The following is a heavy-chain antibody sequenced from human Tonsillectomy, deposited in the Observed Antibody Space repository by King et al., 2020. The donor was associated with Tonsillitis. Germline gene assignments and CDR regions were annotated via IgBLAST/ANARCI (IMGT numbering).Heavy chain of an antibody. J-gene: IGHJ4*02. V-gene: IGHV3-73*01. Sequence: VQLVESGGGLVQPGGSLKLSCAASGFIFSGSAMHWVRQASGKGLEWVGRIRSKANTYATAYTASVKGRFTISRDDSKNTAYLQMNSLKTEDTAVYYCTTNGRGYSTGWAFDYWGQGTLVTVSS. CDR1: GFIFSGSA. CDR3: TTNGRGYSTGWAFDY. D-gene: IGHD6-19*01. CDR2: IRSKANTYAT.